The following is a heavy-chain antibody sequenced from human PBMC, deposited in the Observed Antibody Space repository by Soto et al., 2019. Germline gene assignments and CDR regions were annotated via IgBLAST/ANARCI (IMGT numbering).Heavy chain of an antibody. CDR1: GGSFIGYY. D-gene: IGHD2-21*02. Sequence: SETLSLTCAVYGGSFIGYYWSWIRQPPGKGLEWIGEINHSGSTNYNPSLKSRVTISVDKSKSQFSLKLNSVTAADSAVYFCARLEGLPTISYSFDFWGPGALVSVSS. CDR3: ARLEGLPTISYSFDF. CDR2: INHSGST. V-gene: IGHV4-34*01. J-gene: IGHJ4*02.